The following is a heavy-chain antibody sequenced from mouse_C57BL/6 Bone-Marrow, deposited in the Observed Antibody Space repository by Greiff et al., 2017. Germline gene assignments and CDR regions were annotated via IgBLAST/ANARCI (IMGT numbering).Heavy chain of an antibody. CDR3: ARGIYYGSSFLDY. J-gene: IGHJ2*01. V-gene: IGHV1-80*01. Sequence: QVQLQQSGAELGRPGASVKISCKASGYAFSSYWLNWVKQRPGKGLEWIGQIYPGDGDTNYNGKFKGKATLTADKSSSTAYMQLSSLTSEDSAVYFCARGIYYGSSFLDYWGQGTTLTVSS. CDR2: IYPGDGDT. CDR1: GYAFSSYW. D-gene: IGHD1-1*01.